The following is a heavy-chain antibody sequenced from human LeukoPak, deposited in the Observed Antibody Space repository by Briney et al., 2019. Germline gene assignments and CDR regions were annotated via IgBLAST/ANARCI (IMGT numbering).Heavy chain of an antibody. CDR2: IKQDGSEK. Sequence: PGGSLRLSCAASRFTFSNYWMSWVRQAPGKGLQWVANIKQDGSEKYYVDSVKGRFTISRDNAKKSLYLQMSSLRAEDTAVYYCARRYYGSATYRLPYDYWGQGTLVTVSS. V-gene: IGHV3-7*01. CDR3: ARRYYGSATYRLPYDY. CDR1: RFTFSNYW. J-gene: IGHJ4*02. D-gene: IGHD3-22*01.